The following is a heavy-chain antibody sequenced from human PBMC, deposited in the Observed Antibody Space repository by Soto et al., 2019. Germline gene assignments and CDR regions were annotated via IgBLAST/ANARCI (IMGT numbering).Heavy chain of an antibody. CDR2: IKSKTDGGTT. V-gene: IGHV3-15*01. J-gene: IGHJ6*03. Sequence: GGSLRLSCAASGFTFSNAWMSWVRQAPGKGLEWVGRIKSKTDGGTTDYAAPVKGRFTISRDDSKNTLYLQMNSLKTEDTAVYYCTTDQFYDFWSGYGGFHYYMDVWGKGTTVTVSS. D-gene: IGHD3-3*01. CDR1: GFTFSNAW. CDR3: TTDQFYDFWSGYGGFHYYMDV.